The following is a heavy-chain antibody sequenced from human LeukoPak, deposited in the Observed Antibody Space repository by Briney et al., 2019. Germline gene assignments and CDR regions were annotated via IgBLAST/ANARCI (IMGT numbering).Heavy chain of an antibody. CDR2: ISGSGGST. CDR3: AKDRDGGRYFDY. V-gene: IGHV3-23*01. Sequence: PGGSLRLSCAASGFTFSSYAMSWVRQAPGKGPEWVSAISGSGGSTYYADSVKGRFTISRDNSKNTLYLQMNSLRAEDTAVYYCAKDRDGGRYFDYWGQGTLVTVSS. CDR1: GFTFSSYA. D-gene: IGHD4-23*01. J-gene: IGHJ4*02.